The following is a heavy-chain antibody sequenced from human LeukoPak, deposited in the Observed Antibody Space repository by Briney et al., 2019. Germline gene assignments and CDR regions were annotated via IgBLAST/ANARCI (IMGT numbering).Heavy chain of an antibody. Sequence: PSETLSLTCTVSGGSISSSSYYWGWIRQPAGKGLEWIGRIYTSGSTNYNPSLKSRVTISVDTSKNQFSLKLSFVTAADTAVYYCARGTYYYDSSGYTWAWFDPWGQGTLVTVSS. D-gene: IGHD3-22*01. CDR3: ARGTYYYDSSGYTWAWFDP. J-gene: IGHJ5*02. CDR2: IYTSGST. CDR1: GGSISSSSYY. V-gene: IGHV4-61*02.